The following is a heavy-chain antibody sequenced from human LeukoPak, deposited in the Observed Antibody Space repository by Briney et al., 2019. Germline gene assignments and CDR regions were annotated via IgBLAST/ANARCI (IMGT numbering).Heavy chain of an antibody. CDR2: ISSSGGKT. V-gene: IGHV3-23*01. CDR1: GFTFSSYG. CDR3: AKDLMEYSMHYYYYMDV. D-gene: IGHD6-6*01. Sequence: GGTLRLSCAASGFTFSSYGMSWVRQAPGKGLEWVSTISSSGGKTYYADSVKGRFTISRDYSENTLYLQMHSLRAEDTAVYYCAKDLMEYSMHYYYYMDVWGKGTTVTVSS. J-gene: IGHJ6*03.